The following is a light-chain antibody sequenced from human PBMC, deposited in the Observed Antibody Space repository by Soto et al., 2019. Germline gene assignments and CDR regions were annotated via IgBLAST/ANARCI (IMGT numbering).Light chain of an antibody. J-gene: IGKJ4*01. Sequence: ESVLTQSPGTLSLSPGERATLSCRASQSISSDYLAWYQQKPGQAPRLLIYGASSRATGIPGRFSGSGSGTDFTLSISRLESEDFAVYYCQHYGRYPPTFGGGTKVEIK. V-gene: IGKV3-20*01. CDR1: QSISSDY. CDR3: QHYGRYPPT. CDR2: GAS.